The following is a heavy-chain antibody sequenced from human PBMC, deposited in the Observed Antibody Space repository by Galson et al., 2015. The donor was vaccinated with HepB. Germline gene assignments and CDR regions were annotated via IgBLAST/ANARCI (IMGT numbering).Heavy chain of an antibody. V-gene: IGHV4-31*03. J-gene: IGHJ5*02. D-gene: IGHD3-3*01. CDR2: IYYSGST. CDR3: ARGSITIFGGVMIDEEMNWLDP. Sequence: TLSLTCTVSGGAINSDGFYWNWIRQHPGKGLEWIGYIYYSGSTYYSPSLKSRVTISVDTSKNQFSLRLNSVTAADTAVYYCARGSITIFGGVMIDEEMNWLDPWGQGTLVTVSS. CDR1: GGAINSDGFY.